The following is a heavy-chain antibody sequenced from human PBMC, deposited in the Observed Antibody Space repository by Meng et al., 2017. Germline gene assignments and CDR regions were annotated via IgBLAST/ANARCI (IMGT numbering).Heavy chain of an antibody. CDR2: IYYSGST. CDR1: GGSISSGGYY. J-gene: IGHJ5*02. CDR3: VTAPITMVRGVIITKWFDP. V-gene: IGHV4-31*03. Sequence: QVQLQESGPVLVKPSQTLSLTCTVSGGSISSGGYYWSWIRQHPGKGLEWIGYIYYSGSTYYNPSLKSRVTISVDTSKNQFSLKLSSVTAADTAVYYCVTAPITMVRGVIITKWFDPWGQGTLVTVSS. D-gene: IGHD3-10*01.